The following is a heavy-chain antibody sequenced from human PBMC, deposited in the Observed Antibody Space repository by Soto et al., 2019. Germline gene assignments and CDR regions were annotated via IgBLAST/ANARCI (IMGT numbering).Heavy chain of an antibody. J-gene: IGHJ6*02. Sequence: QVQLVQSGAEVKKPGSSVKVSCKASGGTFSSYAISWVRQAPGQGLEWMGGIIPIFGTANYAQKFQGRVTITAGESRCTAYMELSSLRSEDTAVYYCARVGDSSSSSYYYYGMDVWGQGTTVTVSS. D-gene: IGHD6-6*01. CDR1: GGTFSSYA. CDR2: IIPIFGTA. CDR3: ARVGDSSSSSYYYYGMDV. V-gene: IGHV1-69*01.